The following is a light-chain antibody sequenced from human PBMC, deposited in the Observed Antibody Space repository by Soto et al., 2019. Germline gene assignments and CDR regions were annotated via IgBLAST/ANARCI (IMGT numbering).Light chain of an antibody. Sequence: EIVMTQSPLTLSASPGERAIFSCRASQSVSGNLAWYQQKPGQAPRLLIYDTSTRATDIPARFSGSGSGTEFTLTVSNLQSEDFAVYYCQQYNEWPPLTFGGGTKVDIK. CDR3: QQYNEWPPLT. CDR2: DTS. V-gene: IGKV3-15*01. J-gene: IGKJ4*01. CDR1: QSVSGN.